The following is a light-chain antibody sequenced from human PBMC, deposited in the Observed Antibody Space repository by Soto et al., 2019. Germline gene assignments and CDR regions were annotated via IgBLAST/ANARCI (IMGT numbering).Light chain of an antibody. V-gene: IGLV1-40*01. J-gene: IGLJ3*02. CDR2: GNS. Sequence: QPVLTQAPSVSGAPGQRVTISCTGSSSNIGAGYDVHWYQQLPGTAPKLLIYGNSNRPSGVPDRFSGSKSGTSASLAITGLQAEDEADYDCLSYDISLSGSRVFGGGTKLTVL. CDR3: LSYDISLSGSRV. CDR1: SSNIGAGYD.